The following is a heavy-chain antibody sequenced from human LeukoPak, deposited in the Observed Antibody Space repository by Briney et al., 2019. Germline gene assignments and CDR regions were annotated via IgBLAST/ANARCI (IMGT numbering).Heavy chain of an antibody. Sequence: SETLSLTCTVSGGSISSYYWSWIRQPAGKGLEWIGRIYTSGSTNYNPSLKSRVTMSVDTSKNQFSLKLSSVTAADTAVYHCAREYLYCSGGSCYSVPYYFDYWGQGTLVTVSS. J-gene: IGHJ4*02. CDR1: GGSISSYY. V-gene: IGHV4-4*07. CDR3: AREYLYCSGGSCYSVPYYFDY. D-gene: IGHD2-15*01. CDR2: IYTSGST.